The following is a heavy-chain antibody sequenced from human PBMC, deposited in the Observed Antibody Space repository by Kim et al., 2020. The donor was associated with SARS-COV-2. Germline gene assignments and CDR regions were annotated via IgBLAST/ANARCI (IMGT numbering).Heavy chain of an antibody. J-gene: IGHJ4*02. V-gene: IGHV3-33*01. Sequence: YADSVKGRFTISRDNSKNTLYLQMNSRRAEDTAVYYCARGYSGYDPLDYWGQGTLVTVSS. CDR3: ARGYSGYDPLDY. D-gene: IGHD5-12*01.